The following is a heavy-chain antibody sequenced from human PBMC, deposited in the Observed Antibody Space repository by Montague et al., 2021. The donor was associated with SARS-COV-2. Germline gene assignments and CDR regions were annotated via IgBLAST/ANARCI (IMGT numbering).Heavy chain of an antibody. V-gene: IGHV2-5*02. CDR1: GFSLSTSGMG. D-gene: IGHD4-23*01. J-gene: IGHJ4*02. CDR2: IYWDDDW. CDR3: ARSYGTTVVTRAFDY. Sequence: PALVKPTQTLTLTCTFSGFSLSTSGMGAAWIRQPPGKALEWLAIIYWDDDWRYSPSLESGLTITKDTPKDQVVLTMTNMDPVDTATYYCARSYGTTVVTRAFDYWGQGTLVTVSS.